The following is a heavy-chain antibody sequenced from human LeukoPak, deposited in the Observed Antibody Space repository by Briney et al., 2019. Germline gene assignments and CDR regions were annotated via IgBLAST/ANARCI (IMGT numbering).Heavy chain of an antibody. CDR3: ARGGVTVGS. D-gene: IGHD4-11*01. CDR2: INHSGST. CDR1: GGSFSGYY. Sequence: SETLSLTCAVYGGSFSGYYWSWIRQPPGKGLEWIGEINHSGSTNYNPSLKSRVTISVDTSRNQFSLKLSSVTAADTAVYYCARGGVTVGSWGQGTLVTVYS. J-gene: IGHJ5*02. V-gene: IGHV4-34*01.